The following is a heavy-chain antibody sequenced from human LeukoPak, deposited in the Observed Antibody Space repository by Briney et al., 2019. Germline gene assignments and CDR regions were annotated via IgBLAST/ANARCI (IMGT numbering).Heavy chain of an antibody. CDR3: ARGVPPDY. CDR2: ISSSSSSI. Sequence: GGSLRLSCAASGFTFSSFNMNWVRQAPGKGLEWVSYISSSSSSIYYADSARGRFTISRDNAENSLYLQMNSLRDEDTAVYYCARGVPPDYWGQGTLVTVSS. V-gene: IGHV3-48*02. D-gene: IGHD5/OR15-5a*01. J-gene: IGHJ4*02. CDR1: GFTFSSFN.